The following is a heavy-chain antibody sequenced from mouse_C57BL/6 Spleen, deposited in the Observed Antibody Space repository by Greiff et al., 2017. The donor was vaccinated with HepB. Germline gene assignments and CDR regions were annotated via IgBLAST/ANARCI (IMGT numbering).Heavy chain of an antibody. CDR2: IHPNSGST. CDR3: AIPPSITTVVAHWYFDV. V-gene: IGHV1-64*01. Sequence: QVQLQQPGAELVKPGASVKLSCTASGYTFTSYWMPWVKQRPGQGLEWIGMIHPNSGSTNYNEKFKSKATLTVDKSSSTAYMQLSSLTSEDSAVYYCAIPPSITTVVAHWYFDVWGTGTTVTVSS. J-gene: IGHJ1*03. CDR1: GYTFTSYW. D-gene: IGHD1-1*01.